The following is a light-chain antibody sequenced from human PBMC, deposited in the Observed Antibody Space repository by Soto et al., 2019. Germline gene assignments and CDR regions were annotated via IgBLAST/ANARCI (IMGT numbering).Light chain of an antibody. V-gene: IGKV1-5*03. CDR2: KAS. J-gene: IGKJ4*01. CDR3: QQYNSYSPLT. CDR1: QSISYW. Sequence: DIKMSQSPSTLSASVGDRVTITCRASQSISYWLAWYQQKPGKAPKLLIYKASSLESGVPSRFSGSGSGTEFTLTISSLQPDDFATYYCQQYNSYSPLTFGGGTKVDIK.